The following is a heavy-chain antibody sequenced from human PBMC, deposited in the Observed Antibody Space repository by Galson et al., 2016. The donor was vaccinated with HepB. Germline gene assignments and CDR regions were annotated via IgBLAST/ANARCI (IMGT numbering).Heavy chain of an antibody. V-gene: IGHV3-23*01. CDR1: GFTFSGYA. CDR3: VYGGDPDTVAFGMY. J-gene: IGHJ4*02. Sequence: SLRLSCAASGFTFSGYAMSWVRQAPGKGLEWLAVISTRGTRTYYADSVKGRFTISRDNPSNTLYLHMTSLKAEDTALYSCVYGGDPDTVAFGMYWGQGALVTVSA. CDR2: ISTRGTRT. D-gene: IGHD4-23*01.